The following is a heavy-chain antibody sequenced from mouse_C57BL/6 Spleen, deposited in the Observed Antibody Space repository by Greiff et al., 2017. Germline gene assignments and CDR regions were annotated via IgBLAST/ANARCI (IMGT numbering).Heavy chain of an antibody. CDR2: IRNKANGYTT. CDR3: ASLQLGRFAY. J-gene: IGHJ3*01. CDR1: GFTFTDYY. V-gene: IGHV7-3*01. Sequence: EVKLVESGGGLVQPGGSLSLSCAASGFTFTDYYMSWVRQPPGKALEWLGFIRNKANGYTTEYSASVKGRFTISRDNSQSILYLQMNALRAEDSATYYCASLQLGRFAYWGQGTLVTVSA. D-gene: IGHD4-1*02.